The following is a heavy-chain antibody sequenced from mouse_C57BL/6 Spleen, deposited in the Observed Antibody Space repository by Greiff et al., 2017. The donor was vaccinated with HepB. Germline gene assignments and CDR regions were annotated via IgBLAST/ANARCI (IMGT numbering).Heavy chain of an antibody. CDR1: GFSFNTYA. CDR2: IRSKSNNYAT. V-gene: IGHV10-1*01. J-gene: IGHJ3*01. Sequence: EVKLVESGGGLVQPKGSLKLSCAASGFSFNTYAMNWVRQAPGKGLEWVARIRSKSNNYATYYADSVKDRFTISRDDSESMLYLQMNNLKTEDTAMYYCVRDYGSLAWFAYWGQGTLVTVSA. CDR3: VRDYGSLAWFAY. D-gene: IGHD1-1*01.